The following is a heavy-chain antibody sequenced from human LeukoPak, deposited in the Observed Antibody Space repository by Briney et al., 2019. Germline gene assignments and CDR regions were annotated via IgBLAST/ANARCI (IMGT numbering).Heavy chain of an antibody. Sequence: GGSLRLSCAASGFTFSSYWMSWVRQAPGKGLEWVANIKQDGSEKYYVDSVKGRFTISRDNAKNSLYLQMNSLRAEDTAVYYCARRALDNPYYYYGMDVWGQGTTVTVSS. D-gene: IGHD2-2*03. CDR3: ARRALDNPYYYYGMDV. V-gene: IGHV3-7*03. CDR2: IKQDGSEK. J-gene: IGHJ6*02. CDR1: GFTFSSYW.